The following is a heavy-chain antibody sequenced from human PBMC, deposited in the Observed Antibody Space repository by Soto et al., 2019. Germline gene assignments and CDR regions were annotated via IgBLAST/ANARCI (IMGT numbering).Heavy chain of an antibody. V-gene: IGHV3-11*05. J-gene: IGHJ4*02. CDR3: ARGRGAAADYFDF. CDR2: ISSSTSNT. D-gene: IGHD6-13*01. CDR1: GFTSSDYY. Sequence: QVQLVESGGGLVKPGGSLRLSCAVSGFTSSDYYMTWIRQAPGKGLEWVSNISSSTSNTNYADSVKGRFTISRDNAKTSLFLQMNSLRAEVTAVYYCARGRGAAADYFDFWGQGTLVTVSS.